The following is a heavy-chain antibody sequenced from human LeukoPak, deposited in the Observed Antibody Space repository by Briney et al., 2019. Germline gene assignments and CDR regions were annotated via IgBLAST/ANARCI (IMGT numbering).Heavy chain of an antibody. J-gene: IGHJ4*02. CDR2: VYSSGST. V-gene: IGHV4-4*07. D-gene: IGHD5-12*01. CDR3: ARVSLYNGYDYLDY. CDR1: GGSVSGSF. Sequence: PSETLSLTCTVSGGSVSGSFWSWIRQPAGKGLEWIGRVYSSGSTSFNPSLKTRLTVSVDTSQNQFSLKLSSVTAADTAVYFCARVSLYNGYDYLDYWGQGTLVIVS.